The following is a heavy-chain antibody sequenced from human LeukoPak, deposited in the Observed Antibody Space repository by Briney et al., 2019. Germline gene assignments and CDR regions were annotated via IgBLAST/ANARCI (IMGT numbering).Heavy chain of an antibody. D-gene: IGHD4-11*01. V-gene: IGHV4-59*01. J-gene: IGHJ4*02. Sequence: SETLFLTCTVSGGSISSYYWSWIRQPPGKGLEWIGYIYYSGSTNYNPSLKSRVTISVDTSKNQFSLKLSSVTAADTAVYYCARVDYSNFDYWGQGTLVTVSS. CDR2: IYYSGST. CDR1: GGSISSYY. CDR3: ARVDYSNFDY.